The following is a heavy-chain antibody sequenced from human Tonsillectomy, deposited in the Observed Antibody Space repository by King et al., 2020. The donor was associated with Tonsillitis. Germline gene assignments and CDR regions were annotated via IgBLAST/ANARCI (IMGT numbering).Heavy chain of an antibody. Sequence: VQLVESGGGLVKPGGSLRLSCAASGFTFSTYNMNWVRQAPGKGLEWVASINSSSTYIYYADTVKGRFTISRDNAKNSLYLQLNSLRAEDTAVYYCARRRSRACRPGGYNWFDPWGQGTLVTVSS. CDR3: ARRRSRACRPGGYNWFDP. D-gene: IGHD1-14*01. CDR1: GFTFSTYN. V-gene: IGHV3-21*01. J-gene: IGHJ5*02. CDR2: INSSSTYI.